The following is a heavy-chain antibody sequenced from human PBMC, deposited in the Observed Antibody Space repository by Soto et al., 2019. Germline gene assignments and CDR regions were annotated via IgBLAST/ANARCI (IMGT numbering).Heavy chain of an antibody. D-gene: IGHD1-7*01. V-gene: IGHV4-61*01. J-gene: IGHJ6*02. Sequence: SETLSLTCTVSGGSVSSGSYYWIWIRQPPGKGLEWIGYIYYSGSTNYTPSLKSRVTISVDTSKNQFSLKLSSVTAADTAVYYCAREGLIPGTTYYYYAMDVWGQGTTVTVSS. CDR3: AREGLIPGTTYYYYAMDV. CDR2: IYYSGST. CDR1: GGSVSSGSYY.